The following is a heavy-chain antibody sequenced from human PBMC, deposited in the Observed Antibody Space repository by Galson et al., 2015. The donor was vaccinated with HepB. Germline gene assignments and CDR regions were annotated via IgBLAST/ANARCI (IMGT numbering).Heavy chain of an antibody. CDR2: IRTKANNYAT. D-gene: IGHD2-15*01. V-gene: IGHV3-73*01. J-gene: IGHJ6*02. Sequence: SLRLSCAASGFTFSGSAMHWVRQASGKGLEWVGRIRTKANNYATAYAASVKGRFTISRDDSKNTAYLQMSGLKTEDTAVYYCSRHISGDKSFYFYDGMDVWGQGTTVTVSS. CDR1: GFTFSGSA. CDR3: SRHISGDKSFYFYDGMDV.